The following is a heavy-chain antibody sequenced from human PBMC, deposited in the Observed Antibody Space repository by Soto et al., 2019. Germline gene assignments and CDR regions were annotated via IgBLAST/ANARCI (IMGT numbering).Heavy chain of an antibody. V-gene: IGHV4-59*01. D-gene: IGHD2-21*02. J-gene: IGHJ5*02. CDR3: ARTALGWFDP. CDR2: IFYSGRSGST. Sequence: SETLSLTCSVSGGSISSYYWSWIRQPPGKGLEWIGYIFYSGRSGSTNYNPSLKSRVTISVDTSKNQFSLKLSSVTAADTAVYYCARTALGWFDPWGQGTLVTVSS. CDR1: GGSISSYY.